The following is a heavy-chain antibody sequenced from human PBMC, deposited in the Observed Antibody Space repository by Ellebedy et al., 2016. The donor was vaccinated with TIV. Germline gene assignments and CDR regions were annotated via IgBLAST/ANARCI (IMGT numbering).Heavy chain of an antibody. J-gene: IGHJ5*02. D-gene: IGHD3-16*01. CDR3: ARGPEGGRFDP. CDR2: VSGRGGST. CDR1: GFTFSSYA. Sequence: GESLKISCAASGFTFSSYAMHWVRQAPGKGLEWVSTVSGRGGSTYYADSVKGRFTISRDNSKNTLYLQMNSLRAEDTAIYYCARGPEGGRFDPWGQGTLVTVSS. V-gene: IGHV3-23*01.